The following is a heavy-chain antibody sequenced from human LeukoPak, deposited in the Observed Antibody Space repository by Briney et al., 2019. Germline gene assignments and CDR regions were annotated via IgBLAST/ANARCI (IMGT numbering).Heavy chain of an antibody. Sequence: GGSLRLSCAASGLIFSNYEMNWVRQAPGKGLVWVTRINTDGSRKIYADSVKGRFTISRDNAKNTLYLQMNSLRGEDTAVYYCARRGTYSTDAFDLWGQGTMVTVSS. J-gene: IGHJ3*01. D-gene: IGHD1-26*01. V-gene: IGHV3-74*01. CDR3: ARRGTYSTDAFDL. CDR1: GLIFSNYE. CDR2: INTDGSRK.